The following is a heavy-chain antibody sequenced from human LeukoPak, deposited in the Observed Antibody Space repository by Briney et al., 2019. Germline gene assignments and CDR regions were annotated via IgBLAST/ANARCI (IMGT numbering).Heavy chain of an antibody. V-gene: IGHV1-69*04. CDR3: ARDLPPYYFDY. J-gene: IGHJ4*02. Sequence: SVKVSCKASGGIFSSYAISWVRQAPGQGLEWMGRIIPILGIANSAQKFQGRVTITADKSTSTAYMDLSSLRSEDTAVYYCARDLPPYYFDYWGQETLVTVSS. CDR2: IIPILGIA. CDR1: GGIFSSYA.